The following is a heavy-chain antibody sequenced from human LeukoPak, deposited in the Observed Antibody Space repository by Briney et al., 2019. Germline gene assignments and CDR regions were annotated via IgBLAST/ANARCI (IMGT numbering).Heavy chain of an antibody. CDR2: MNPNSGNT. CDR3: ARISESGAFSDY. CDR1: GYTFTSYD. V-gene: IGHV1-8*01. J-gene: IGHJ4*02. D-gene: IGHD1-26*01. Sequence: ASVKVSCKASGYTFTSYDINWVRQATGQGLEWMGWMNPNSGNTGYAQKFQGRVTMTRNTSISTAYMELNSLRPEDTAVYYCARISESGAFSDYWGQGALVTVSA.